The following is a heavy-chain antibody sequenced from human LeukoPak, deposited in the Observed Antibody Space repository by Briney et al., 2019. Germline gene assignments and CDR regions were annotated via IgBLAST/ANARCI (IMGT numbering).Heavy chain of an antibody. Sequence: ASXKVFCKAAGYTFTSYDINWVRQATGQGQEWMGWMNPNSGNRGYAQKFQGRVTMTRNSYISTDYMDLSRQRPEDAAGDYYERDFLLFLLWGQGTLVTVSS. CDR3: ERDFLLFLL. J-gene: IGHJ4*02. CDR2: MNPNSGNR. CDR1: GYTFTSYD. V-gene: IGHV1-8*01.